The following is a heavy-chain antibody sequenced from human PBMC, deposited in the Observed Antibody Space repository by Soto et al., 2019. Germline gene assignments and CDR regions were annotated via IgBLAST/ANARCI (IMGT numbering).Heavy chain of an antibody. CDR1: GGSISSSSYY. V-gene: IGHV4-39*01. J-gene: IGHJ6*02. Sequence: QLQLQESGPGLVKPSETLSLTCTVSGGSISSSSYYWGWIRQPPGKALEWSGSIYYSGSTYYNPSLKRGVTISGDTAKTQFSLKRGSVTAADTAVYERAGQKSQLLRREWYGMEVWGQGTTVTVSS. CDR3: AGQKSQLLRREWYGMEV. CDR2: IYYSGST. D-gene: IGHD2-2*01.